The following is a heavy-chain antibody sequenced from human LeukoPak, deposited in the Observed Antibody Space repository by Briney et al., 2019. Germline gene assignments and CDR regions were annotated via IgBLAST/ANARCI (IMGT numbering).Heavy chain of an antibody. Sequence: GGSLRLSCAASGFTFSSYAMSWVRQAPGKGLEWVSAISGSGGSTYYADSVKGRFTISRDNSKNTLYLQMNSLRAEDTAVYYCARNGKQQLTLDYWGQGTLVTVSS. CDR3: ARNGKQQLTLDY. CDR2: ISGSGGST. CDR1: GFTFSSYA. V-gene: IGHV3-23*01. J-gene: IGHJ4*02. D-gene: IGHD6-13*01.